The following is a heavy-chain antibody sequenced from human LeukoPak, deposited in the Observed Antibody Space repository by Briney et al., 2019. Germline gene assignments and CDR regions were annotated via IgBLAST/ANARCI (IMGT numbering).Heavy chain of an antibody. Sequence: SETLSLTCAVYGGSFSGYYWSWIRQPPGKGLEWIGEINHSGNTNYNPSLKSRVTISVDTSKNQFSLKLSSVTAADTAVYYCARVGVATISSYFDYWGQGTLVTVSS. D-gene: IGHD5-12*01. CDR3: ARVGVATISSYFDY. CDR1: GGSFSGYY. J-gene: IGHJ4*02. V-gene: IGHV4-34*01. CDR2: INHSGNT.